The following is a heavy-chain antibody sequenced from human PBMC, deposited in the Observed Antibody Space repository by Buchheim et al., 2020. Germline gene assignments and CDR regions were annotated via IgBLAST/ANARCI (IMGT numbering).Heavy chain of an antibody. CDR1: GFTFSSYL. D-gene: IGHD2-8*01. CDR2: IHSDGSSI. CDR3: VRSTDGVIDY. J-gene: IGHJ4*02. Sequence: EVKLVESGGGLVQPGGSLRLSCAASGFTFSSYLMHWVRQAPGKGLLWVSRIHSDGSSITYADSVKGRFTISRDNAKNTLYLQMNRLRAEDTAVYYCVRSTDGVIDYWGQGT. V-gene: IGHV3-74*01.